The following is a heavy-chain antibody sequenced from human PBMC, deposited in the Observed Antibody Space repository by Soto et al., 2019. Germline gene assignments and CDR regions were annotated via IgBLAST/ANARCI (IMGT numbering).Heavy chain of an antibody. Sequence: GASGKVSWKASGYPFARYEINWGRQATGRGLEWMGWMNPNSGNTGYAQKFQGRVTMTRNTSISTAYMELSSLRSEDTAVYYCARASPGGLRFFNTRTYYYYMDVWGKGTTVTVSS. CDR1: GYPFARYE. CDR2: MNPNSGNT. J-gene: IGHJ6*03. V-gene: IGHV1-8*01. D-gene: IGHD3-3*01. CDR3: ARASPGGLRFFNTRTYYYYMDV.